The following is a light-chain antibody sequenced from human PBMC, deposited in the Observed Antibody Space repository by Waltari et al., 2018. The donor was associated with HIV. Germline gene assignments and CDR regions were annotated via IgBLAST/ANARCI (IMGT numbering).Light chain of an antibody. Sequence: DIQLTQSPALMSASVVDRVNISCRASQNIDTYLAWYRQKPGKAPELLIYAASTLQYGVSSRFSGSGSGTEFTLTISGLQPEDFATYFCQQLKSYPLTFGGGTTVE. J-gene: IGKJ4*01. CDR3: QQLKSYPLT. CDR1: QNIDTY. V-gene: IGKV1-9*01. CDR2: AAS.